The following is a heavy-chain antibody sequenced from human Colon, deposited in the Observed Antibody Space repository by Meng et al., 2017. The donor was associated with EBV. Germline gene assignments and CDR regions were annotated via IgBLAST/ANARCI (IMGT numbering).Heavy chain of an antibody. V-gene: IGHV4-39*01. CDR2: IYHSGST. CDR3: ARRRGGSGRDC. D-gene: IGHD3-10*01. CDR1: GGSISSGGYY. J-gene: IGHJ4*02. Sequence: LQESGPGLVKPSQTLSRTCPASGGSISSGGYYWGWVPQPPGKGLQWIGTIYHSGSTSYNPSLQSRVTMFVDTSKNQFSLMLTSVTATDTAVYYCARRRGGSGRDCWGQGTLVTVSS.